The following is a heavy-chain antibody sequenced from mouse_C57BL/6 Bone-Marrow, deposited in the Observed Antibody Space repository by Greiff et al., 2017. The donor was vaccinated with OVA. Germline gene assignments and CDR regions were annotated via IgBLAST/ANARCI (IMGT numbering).Heavy chain of an antibody. CDR2: IYPGNSDT. CDR1: GYTLTSYW. CDR3: TRDYDYDVPYYFDY. V-gene: IGHV1-5*01. J-gene: IGHJ2*01. Sequence: EVQLQQSGTVLARPGASVKMSCKTSGYTLTSYWMHWVKQRPGQGLEWIGAIYPGNSDTSYNQKFKGKAKLTAVTSASTAYMELSSLTNEDSAVYYCTRDYDYDVPYYFDYWGQGTTLTVSS. D-gene: IGHD2-4*01.